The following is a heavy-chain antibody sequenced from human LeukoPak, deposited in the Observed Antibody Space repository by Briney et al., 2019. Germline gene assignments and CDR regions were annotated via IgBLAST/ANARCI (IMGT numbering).Heavy chain of an antibody. J-gene: IGHJ3*02. D-gene: IGHD3-10*01. CDR3: ARDQGFGEDDAFDI. Sequence: SETLSLTCTISGGSISSSSYYWGWVRQPPGKGLEWIGSIYYSGSTYYNPSLKSRVTISVDTSKNQFSLKLSSVTAADTAVYYCARDQGFGEDDAFDIWGQGTMVTV. CDR1: GGSISSSSYY. V-gene: IGHV4-39*07. CDR2: IYYSGST.